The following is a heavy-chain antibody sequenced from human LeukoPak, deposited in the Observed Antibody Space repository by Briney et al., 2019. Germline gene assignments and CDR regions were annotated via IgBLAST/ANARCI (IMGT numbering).Heavy chain of an antibody. V-gene: IGHV3-30-3*01. CDR1: GFTFSSYA. CDR2: ISFDGSTK. CDR3: ARDGGSGGYVGDY. J-gene: IGHJ4*02. Sequence: GGSLRLSCAASGFTFSSYAMHWVRQAPGKGLEWVAVISFDGSTKYYADSVKGRFTIYRDNSKNTLYLQMNSLKTADTAVYYCARDGGSGGYVGDYWGQGTLVIVSS. D-gene: IGHD5-12*01.